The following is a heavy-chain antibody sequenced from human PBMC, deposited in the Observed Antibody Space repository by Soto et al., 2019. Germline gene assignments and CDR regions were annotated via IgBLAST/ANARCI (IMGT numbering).Heavy chain of an antibody. CDR3: ASGGAGSGPLTWELPDH. J-gene: IGHJ4*02. Sequence: QMQLVQSGAEVKRTGSTVTVSCKALGNTFTYRYLHWVRQAPGQALEWMGWITPFSGDVHYAQKFQERATITRDRSINTAYMGMSSLRPEDTAMDYCASGGAGSGPLTWELPDHWGQGTLVTVSP. D-gene: IGHD1-26*01. V-gene: IGHV1-45*02. CDR1: GNTFTYRY. CDR2: ITPFSGDV.